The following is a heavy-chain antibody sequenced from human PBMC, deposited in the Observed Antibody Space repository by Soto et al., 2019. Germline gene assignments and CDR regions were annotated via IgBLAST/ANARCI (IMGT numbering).Heavy chain of an antibody. CDR1: GFTFSSYA. V-gene: IGHV3-23*01. Sequence: EVQLLESGGGLVQPGGSLRLSCAASGFTFSSYAMSWVRQAPGKRLEWVSAISGSGGSTYYADSVKGRFTISRDNSKNTVYLQMNSLRAEDTAVYYCAKDFLEVYYYGSGSYYYYWGQGTLVTVSS. J-gene: IGHJ4*02. D-gene: IGHD3-10*01. CDR3: AKDFLEVYYYGSGSYYYY. CDR2: ISGSGGST.